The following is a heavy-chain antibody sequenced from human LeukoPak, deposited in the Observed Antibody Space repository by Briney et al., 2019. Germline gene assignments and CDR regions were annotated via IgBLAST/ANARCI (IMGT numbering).Heavy chain of an antibody. Sequence: ATVKVSCKASGGTFSSYAISWVRQAPGQGLEWMGGIIPIFGTANYAQEFQGRVTITTDESTSTAYMELSSLRSEDTAVYYCARDGIAAAESYYYYYMDVWGKGTTVTVSS. D-gene: IGHD6-13*01. CDR3: ARDGIAAAESYYYYYMDV. J-gene: IGHJ6*03. CDR2: IIPIFGTA. CDR1: GGTFSSYA. V-gene: IGHV1-69*05.